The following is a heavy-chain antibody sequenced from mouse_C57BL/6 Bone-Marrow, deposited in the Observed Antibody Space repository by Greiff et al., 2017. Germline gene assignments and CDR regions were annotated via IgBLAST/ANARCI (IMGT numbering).Heavy chain of an antibody. J-gene: IGHJ4*01. V-gene: IGHV3-8*01. CDR2: ISYSGST. Sequence: EVKVVESGPGLAKPSQTLSLTCSVTGYSITSDYWNWIRKFPGNKLEYMGYISYSGSTYYNPSLKSRISITRDTSTNQYYLQLNSVTTEYTATYYCARGHYYVSSYSMDYWGQGTSVTVSS. CDR3: ARGHYYVSSYSMDY. CDR1: GYSITSDY. D-gene: IGHD1-1*01.